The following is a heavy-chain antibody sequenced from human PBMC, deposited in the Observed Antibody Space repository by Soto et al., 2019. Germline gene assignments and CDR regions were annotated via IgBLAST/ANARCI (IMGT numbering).Heavy chain of an antibody. CDR3: ARHSHEDHGDPNWFDP. D-gene: IGHD4-17*01. Sequence: QVQLQESGPGLVKPSETLSLTCTVSGASISSNIYYWGWIRQPPGKGLEWIGSIYYTGNTFYNPSLKRRVTFSVDTSANQFSLRLFSVTAADMAVYYCARHSHEDHGDPNWFDPWGQGTLVTVSS. V-gene: IGHV4-39*01. J-gene: IGHJ5*02. CDR2: IYYTGNT. CDR1: GASISSNIYY.